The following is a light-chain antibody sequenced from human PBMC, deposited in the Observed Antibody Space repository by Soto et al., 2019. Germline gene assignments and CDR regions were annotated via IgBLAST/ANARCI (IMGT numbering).Light chain of an antibody. Sequence: QSALTQPPSASGSPGQSVTISCTGTSSDVGGYNYVSWYQQHPGKAPKLMIYEVSKRPSGVPDRFSGSKSGNTASLTVSGLQAEDEADYYCCSFVRSNALVFGGGTKVTVL. CDR1: SSDVGGYNY. CDR2: EVS. CDR3: CSFVRSNALV. V-gene: IGLV2-8*01. J-gene: IGLJ2*01.